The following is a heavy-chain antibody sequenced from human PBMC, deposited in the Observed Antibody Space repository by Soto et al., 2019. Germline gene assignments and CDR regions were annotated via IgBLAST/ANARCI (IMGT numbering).Heavy chain of an antibody. Sequence: HPGGSLRLSCAASGFTVSSNYMSWVRQAPGKGLEWVSVIYSGGSTYYADSVKGRFTISRDNSKNTLYLQMNSLRAEDTAVYYCARESGYSYGIPDYWGQGTLVTVSS. CDR1: GFTVSSNY. D-gene: IGHD5-18*01. V-gene: IGHV3-53*01. CDR2: IYSGGST. J-gene: IGHJ4*02. CDR3: ARESGYSYGIPDY.